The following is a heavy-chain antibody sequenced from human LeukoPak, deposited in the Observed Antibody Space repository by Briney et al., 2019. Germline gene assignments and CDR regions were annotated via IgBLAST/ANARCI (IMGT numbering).Heavy chain of an antibody. Sequence: PSETLSLTCTVSGGSISSSSYYWGWIRQPPGKGLEWIGSIYYSGSTYYNPSLKSRVTISVDTSKNQFSLKLSSVTAADTAVYYCAKTKSLYDSSGYYPYYGMDVWGQGTTVTVSS. CDR1: GGSISSSSYY. J-gene: IGHJ6*02. V-gene: IGHV4-39*07. CDR2: IYYSGST. CDR3: AKTKSLYDSSGYYPYYGMDV. D-gene: IGHD3-22*01.